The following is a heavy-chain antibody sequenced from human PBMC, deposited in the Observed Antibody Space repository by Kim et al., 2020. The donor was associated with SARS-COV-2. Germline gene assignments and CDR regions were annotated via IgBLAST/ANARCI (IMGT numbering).Heavy chain of an antibody. CDR2: IYYSGST. CDR3: ARDKESYYYGSAAGFDP. J-gene: IGHJ5*02. CDR1: GGSISSYY. V-gene: IGHV4-59*01. D-gene: IGHD3-10*01. Sequence: SETLSLTCTVSGGSISSYYWSWIRQPPGKGLEWIGYIYYSGSTNYNPSLKSRVTISVDTSKNQFSLKLSSVTAADTAVYYCARDKESYYYGSAAGFDPWG.